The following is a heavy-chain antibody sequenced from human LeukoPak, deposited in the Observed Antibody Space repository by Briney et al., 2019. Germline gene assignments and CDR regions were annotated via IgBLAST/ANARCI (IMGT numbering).Heavy chain of an antibody. Sequence: AASVKVSCKVSGYTLTELSMHWVRQAPGKGLEWMGGIIPIFGTANYAQKFQGRVTITADESTSTAYMELSSLRSEDTAVYYCARATTVTINWFDPWGQGTLVTVSS. CDR2: IIPIFGTA. CDR1: GYTLTELS. CDR3: ARATTVTINWFDP. J-gene: IGHJ5*02. D-gene: IGHD4-11*01. V-gene: IGHV1-69*13.